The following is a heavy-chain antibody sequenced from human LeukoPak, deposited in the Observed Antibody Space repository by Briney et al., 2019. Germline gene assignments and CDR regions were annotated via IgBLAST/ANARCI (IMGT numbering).Heavy chain of an antibody. Sequence: ASVKVSCKASGYTFTSYGISWVQQAPGQGLEWMGWISAYNGNTNYAQKLQGRVTMTTDTSTSTAYMELRSLRCDDTAVYYCARDLYVWGSYRSRDYYYGMDVWGQGTTVTVSS. V-gene: IGHV1-18*01. CDR2: ISAYNGNT. CDR1: GYTFTSYG. CDR3: ARDLYVWGSYRSRDYYYGMDV. D-gene: IGHD3-16*02. J-gene: IGHJ6*02.